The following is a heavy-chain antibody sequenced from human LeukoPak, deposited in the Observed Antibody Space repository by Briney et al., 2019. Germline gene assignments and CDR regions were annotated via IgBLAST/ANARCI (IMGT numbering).Heavy chain of an antibody. CDR3: ARARYREINYAYAGGFYYMDV. Sequence: SETLSLTCTVSGGSISSYYWNWIRQPAGKGLEWIGRIYSSGTTNYNPSLKSRVTISVDTSKNQFSLKLSSVTAADTAVYYCARARYREINYAYAGGFYYMDVWGKGTTVTVSS. J-gene: IGHJ6*03. CDR1: GGSISSYY. CDR2: IYSSGTT. D-gene: IGHD1-26*01. V-gene: IGHV4-4*07.